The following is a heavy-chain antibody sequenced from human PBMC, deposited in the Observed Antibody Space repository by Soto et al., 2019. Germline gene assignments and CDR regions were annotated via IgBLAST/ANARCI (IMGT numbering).Heavy chain of an antibody. CDR1: GLTFGSYA. J-gene: IGHJ4*02. Sequence: PGGSLRLSCAASGLTFGSYAMSWVRQVPGKGLEWVSAISGSGGSTYYADSVKGRFTISRDNSKNTLYLQMNSLRAEDTAVYYCAKIPGSSSSDLDYWGQGTLVTVSS. CDR3: AKIPGSSSSDLDY. CDR2: ISGSGGST. D-gene: IGHD6-6*01. V-gene: IGHV3-23*01.